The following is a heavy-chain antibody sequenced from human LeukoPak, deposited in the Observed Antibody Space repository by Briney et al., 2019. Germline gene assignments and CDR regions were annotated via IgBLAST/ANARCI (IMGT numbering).Heavy chain of an antibody. D-gene: IGHD6-19*01. Sequence: GGSLRLSCAASGFTFSSYSMNWVRQAPGKGLEWVSSISSSSYIYYADSVKGRFTISRDNAKNSLYLQMNSLRAEDTAVYYCATISSGWLFDYWGQGTLVTVSS. CDR3: ATISSGWLFDY. CDR2: ISSSSYI. V-gene: IGHV3-21*01. CDR1: GFTFSSYS. J-gene: IGHJ4*02.